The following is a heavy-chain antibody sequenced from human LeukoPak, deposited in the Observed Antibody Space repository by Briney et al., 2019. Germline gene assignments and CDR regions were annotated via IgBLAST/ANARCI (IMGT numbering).Heavy chain of an antibody. V-gene: IGHV3-48*01. CDR3: ARVDPPHCSSTSCYFSYYYYYMDV. CDR1: GFTFSSYS. D-gene: IGHD2-2*01. J-gene: IGHJ6*03. CDR2: ISSSSGNI. Sequence: GGSLRLSCAASGFTFSSYSMNWVRQAPGKGLEWISYISSSSGNIYYADSVKGRFTISRDNAENSLYLQMNSLRAEDTAVYYCARVDPPHCSSTSCYFSYYYYYMDVWGKGTTVTVSS.